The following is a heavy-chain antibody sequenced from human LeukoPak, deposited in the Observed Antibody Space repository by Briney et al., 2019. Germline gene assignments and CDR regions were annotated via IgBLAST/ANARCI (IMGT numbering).Heavy chain of an antibody. Sequence: ASVKVSCKASGYTFTGYYMHWVRQAPGQGLEWMGWINPNSGGTNYAQKFQGRVTMTRDTSISTAYMELSRLRSDDTAVYYCARDYYDSSGYYNWFDPWGQGTLVTVSS. J-gene: IGHJ5*02. CDR1: GYTFTGYY. CDR2: INPNSGGT. D-gene: IGHD3-22*01. V-gene: IGHV1-2*02. CDR3: ARDYYDSSGYYNWFDP.